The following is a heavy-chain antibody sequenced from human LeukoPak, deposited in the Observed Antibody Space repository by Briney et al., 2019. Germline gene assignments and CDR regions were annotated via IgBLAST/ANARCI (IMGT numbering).Heavy chain of an antibody. Sequence: ASVKVSCKASGYTFTSYYMHWVRQAPGQGLEWMGIINPSGGSTSYAQKFQGRVTMTRDTSTSTVYMELISQRSEDTAVYYCARAVAVTRFFFDYWGQGTLVTVFS. CDR1: GYTFTSYY. D-gene: IGHD4-17*01. V-gene: IGHV1-46*03. CDR2: INPSGGST. CDR3: ARAVAVTRFFFDY. J-gene: IGHJ4*02.